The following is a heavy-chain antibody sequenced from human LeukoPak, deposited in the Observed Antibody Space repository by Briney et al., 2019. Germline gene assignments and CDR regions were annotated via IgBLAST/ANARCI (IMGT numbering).Heavy chain of an antibody. CDR3: AREDGDAFDI. CDR1: GFTFSSYE. CDR2: IGSSGGSR. J-gene: IGHJ3*02. D-gene: IGHD5-24*01. V-gene: IGHV3-48*03. Sequence: GGSLRLSCIASGFTFSSYEMDWVRRAPGKGLEWVSYIGSSGGSRYYADSVKGRFTTSRDNAKNSLYLQMNSLRAEDTAVYYCAREDGDAFDIWGQETMVTVSS.